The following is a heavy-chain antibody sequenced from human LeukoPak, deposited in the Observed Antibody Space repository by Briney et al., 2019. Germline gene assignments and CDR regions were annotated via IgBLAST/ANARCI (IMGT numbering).Heavy chain of an antibody. J-gene: IGHJ4*02. CDR1: GDSISSGGYY. CDR2: IYYSGGT. V-gene: IGHV4-31*03. Sequence: PSQTLSLTCIVSGDSISSGGYYWSWIRQHPGKGLEWIGYIYYSGGTYYNPSLKSRGTISVDTSKNQFSLKLSSVTAADTAVYYCASNDMGGSYYFDYWGQGTLVTVSS. D-gene: IGHD1-26*01. CDR3: ASNDMGGSYYFDY.